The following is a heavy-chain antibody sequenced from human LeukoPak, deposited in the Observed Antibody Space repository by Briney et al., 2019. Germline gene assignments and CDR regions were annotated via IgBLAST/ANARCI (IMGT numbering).Heavy chain of an antibody. V-gene: IGHV3-21*01. J-gene: IGHJ4*02. CDR3: PRDRCSSTSCSLDY. CDR1: GVTFSSYS. D-gene: IGHD2-2*01. CDR2: ISSSRSYI. Sequence: PGGSLRLSCAVSGVTFSSYSMNWVRQAPGKGLEWVSSISSSRSYIYYPAPAKGGSTFYRDNAKNSLYLLMNSLRAEDTAVCDCPRDRCSSTSCSLDYWGQGTLVTVSS.